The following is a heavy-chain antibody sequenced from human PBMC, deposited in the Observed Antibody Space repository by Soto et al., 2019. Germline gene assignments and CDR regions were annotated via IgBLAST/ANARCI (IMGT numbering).Heavy chain of an antibody. CDR2: ITSDGKSK. V-gene: IGHV3-74*01. D-gene: IGHD2-21*02. CDR1: GFNFSDHW. CDR3: ARESGDWPLNWFDP. J-gene: IGHJ5*02. Sequence: GGSLRLSCAASGFNFSDHWMHWVRQRPAEGLVWVSRITSDGKSKAYAESVKGRFAISRDNAKNTLYLQMNGLTAEDTAVYYCARESGDWPLNWFDPWGQGTLVTVSS.